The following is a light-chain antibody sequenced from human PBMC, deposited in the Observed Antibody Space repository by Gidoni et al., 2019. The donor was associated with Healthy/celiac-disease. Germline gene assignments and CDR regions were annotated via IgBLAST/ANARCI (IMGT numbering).Light chain of an antibody. CDR2: DAS. CDR3: QQRSNWGLT. CDR1: QSVSSY. V-gene: IGKV3-11*01. J-gene: IGKJ4*01. Sequence: ALTQSPATLSLSPGERATLSCRASQSVSSYLAWYQQKPGQAPRLLIYDASNRATGIPARFSGSGSGTDFTLTISSLEPEDFAVYYCQQRSNWGLTFGGGTKVEIK.